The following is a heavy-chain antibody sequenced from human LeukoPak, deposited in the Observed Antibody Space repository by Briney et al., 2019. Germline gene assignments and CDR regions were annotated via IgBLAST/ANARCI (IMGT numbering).Heavy chain of an antibody. CDR1: GFTFSSYA. CDR2: ISYDGSNK. D-gene: IGHD5-18*01. J-gene: IGHJ3*02. V-gene: IGHV3-30*01. CDR3: ARATTAMVAGDAFDI. Sequence: GGSLRLSCAASGFTFSSYAMHWVRQAPGKGLEWVAVISYDGSNKYYADSVKGRFTISRDNSKNTLYLQMNSLRAKDTAVYYCARATTAMVAGDAFDIWGQGTMVTVSS.